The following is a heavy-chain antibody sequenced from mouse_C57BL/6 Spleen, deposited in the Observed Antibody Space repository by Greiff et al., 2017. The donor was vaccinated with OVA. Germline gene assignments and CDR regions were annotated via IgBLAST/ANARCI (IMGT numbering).Heavy chain of an antibody. Sequence: EVMLVESGEGLVKPGGSLKLSCAASGFTFSSYAMSWVRQTPEKRLEWVAYISSGGDYIYYADTVKGRFTISRDNARNTLYLQMSSLKSEDTAMYYCTRDESSYWYFDVWGTGTTVTVSS. CDR2: ISSGGDYI. CDR3: TRDESSYWYFDV. CDR1: GFTFSSYA. J-gene: IGHJ1*03. V-gene: IGHV5-9-1*02.